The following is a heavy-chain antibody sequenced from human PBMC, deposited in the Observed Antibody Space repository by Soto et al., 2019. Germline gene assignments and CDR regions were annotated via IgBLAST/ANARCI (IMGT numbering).Heavy chain of an antibody. CDR2: ISSSSSYI. D-gene: IGHD2-2*01. V-gene: IGHV3-21*01. Sequence: EVQLVESGGGLVKPGGSLRLSCAASGFTFSSYSMNWVRQAPGKGLEWVSSISSSSSYIYYADSVKGRFTISRDNAKNSLYLQMNSLRAEDTAVYYCARGRVVPADPNYHYMDVWGKGTTVTVSS. J-gene: IGHJ6*03. CDR1: GFTFSSYS. CDR3: ARGRVVPADPNYHYMDV.